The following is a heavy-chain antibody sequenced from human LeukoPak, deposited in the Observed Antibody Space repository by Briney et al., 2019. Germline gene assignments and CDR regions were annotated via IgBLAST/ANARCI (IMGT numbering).Heavy chain of an antibody. CDR1: GCSISSSSYY. CDR2: IYYSGST. Sequence: PSETLSLTCTVSGCSISSSSYYWGWIRQPPGKRLEWIGSIYYSGSTYYNPSLKSRVTISVDTSKNQFSLKLSSVTAADTAVYYCASGGRYCSSTSCYYFDYWGQGTLVTVSS. CDR3: ASGGRYCSSTSCYYFDY. J-gene: IGHJ4*02. V-gene: IGHV4-39*01. D-gene: IGHD2-2*01.